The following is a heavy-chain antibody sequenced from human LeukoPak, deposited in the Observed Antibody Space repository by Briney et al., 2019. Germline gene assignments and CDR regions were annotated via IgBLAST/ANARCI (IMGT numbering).Heavy chain of an antibody. CDR2: TNSDGRST. D-gene: IGHD4-23*01. J-gene: IGHJ4*02. CDR1: GITFSSYW. V-gene: IGHV3-74*01. CDR3: ARSAYPGNSVIED. Sequence: GGSLRLSCAGSGITFSSYWMHWVRQAPGKGLVWVSRTNSDGRSTNYADSVKGRFTISRDNAKNTLYLQMNSLRAEDTAVYYCARSAYPGNSVIEDWGRGTLVTVSS.